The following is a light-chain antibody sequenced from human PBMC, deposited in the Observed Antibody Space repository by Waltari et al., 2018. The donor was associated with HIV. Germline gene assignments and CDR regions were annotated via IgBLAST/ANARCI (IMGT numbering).Light chain of an antibody. CDR1: SSDIGGYKY. CDR3: SSYTTSSTWV. V-gene: IGLV2-14*01. J-gene: IGLJ3*02. CDR2: EVS. Sequence: HSALTQPASVSGSPGQSITISCTGTSSDIGGYKYVSWYQQQPGTAPKLMVSEVSNRPSGVSNRFSGSKAGNTASLTISGLQAEDEADYYCSSYTTSSTWVFGGGTKLTVL.